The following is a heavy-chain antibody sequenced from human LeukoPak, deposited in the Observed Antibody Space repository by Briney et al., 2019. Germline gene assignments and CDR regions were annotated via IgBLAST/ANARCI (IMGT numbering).Heavy chain of an antibody. CDR1: GFTFSSYG. Sequence: PGRSLRLSCAASGFTFSSYGMHWVRQAPGKGLEWVAVISYDGSNKYYADSVKGRFTISRDNSKNTLYLQMNSLRAEDTAVYYCAKDGQRWVADYWGQGTLVTVSS. CDR3: AKDGQRWVADY. D-gene: IGHD5-24*01. J-gene: IGHJ4*02. CDR2: ISYDGSNK. V-gene: IGHV3-30*18.